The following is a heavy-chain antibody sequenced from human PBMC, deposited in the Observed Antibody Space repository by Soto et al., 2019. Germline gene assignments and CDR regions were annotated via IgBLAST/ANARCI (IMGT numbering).Heavy chain of an antibody. CDR2: ISGDSGAI. CDR3: ARGGRFTFGFDY. D-gene: IGHD3-16*01. J-gene: IGHJ4*02. CDR1: GFTFSTSS. V-gene: IGHV3-23*01. Sequence: EVQLLESGGGLVQPGGSLRLSCAASGFTFSTSSMSWVRQAPGKGLEWVSAISGDSGAIYYADSVKGRFTISRDNSRDTLYLQMNSLRAEDTALYFCARGGRFTFGFDYWGQGTRISVSS.